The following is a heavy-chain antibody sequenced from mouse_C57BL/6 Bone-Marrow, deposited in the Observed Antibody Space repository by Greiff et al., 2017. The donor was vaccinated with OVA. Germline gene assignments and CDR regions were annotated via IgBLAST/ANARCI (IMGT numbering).Heavy chain of an antibody. J-gene: IGHJ4*01. D-gene: IGHD2-5*01. CDR1: GNTFTNYW. V-gene: IGHV1-63*01. Sequence: QVQLQQSGAELVRPGTSVKMSCKASGNTFTNYWIGWAKQRPGHGLEWIGDIYPGGGYTNYKEKFKGKATLTADKSSSTAYMQFSSLTSEDCAIYYCAREGYSNDYAMDYWGQGTSVTVSS. CDR2: IYPGGGYT. CDR3: AREGYSNDYAMDY.